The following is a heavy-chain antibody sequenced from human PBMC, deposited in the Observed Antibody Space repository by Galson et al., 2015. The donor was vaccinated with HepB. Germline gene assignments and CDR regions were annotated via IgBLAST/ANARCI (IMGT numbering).Heavy chain of an antibody. CDR3: ARHRGPGDDAFDI. Sequence: QSGAEVKKPGESLKISCKSSGYSFTSYWIGWVRQMPGKGLEWMGIIYPGDSDTRYSPSFQGQVTISADKSINTTYLQWNSLKASDTAMYSCARHRGPGDDAFDIWGQGTTVTVSS. CDR1: GYSFTSYW. V-gene: IGHV5-51*01. D-gene: IGHD1-14*01. J-gene: IGHJ3*02. CDR2: IYPGDSDT.